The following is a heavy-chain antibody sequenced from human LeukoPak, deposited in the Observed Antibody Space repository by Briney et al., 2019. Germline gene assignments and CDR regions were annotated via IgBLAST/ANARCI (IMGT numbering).Heavy chain of an antibody. J-gene: IGHJ4*02. CDR1: GFTVNSNY. CDR3: ARLTADGRLYFVD. D-gene: IGHD6-13*01. CDR2: LYNTGNT. Sequence: PGGSLRLSCAASGFTVNSNYLSWVRQGPGKGLEWGSTLYNTGNTYYANSVKGRFSISRDNSKNTLFLQMNSLRAEDTAVYYCARLTADGRLYFVDWGPGTLVTVSS. V-gene: IGHV3-53*01.